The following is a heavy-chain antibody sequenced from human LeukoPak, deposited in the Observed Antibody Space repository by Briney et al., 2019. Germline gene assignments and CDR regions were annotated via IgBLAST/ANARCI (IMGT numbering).Heavy chain of an antibody. CDR2: IRTSSSYI. J-gene: IGHJ5*02. Sequence: GGSLRLSCAASGFTFSSYSMNWVRQAPGKGLEWVSSIRTSSSYIYYADSVKGRFTISRDNARNSLYLQMNSLRAEDTAVYYCARGVEVVAAANNWFDPWGQGNLVTVSS. CDR1: GFTFSSYS. CDR3: ARGVEVVAAANNWFDP. D-gene: IGHD2-2*01. V-gene: IGHV3-21*01.